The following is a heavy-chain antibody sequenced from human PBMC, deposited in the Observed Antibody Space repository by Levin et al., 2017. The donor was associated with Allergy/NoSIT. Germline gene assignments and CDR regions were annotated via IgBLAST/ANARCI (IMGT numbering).Heavy chain of an antibody. J-gene: IGHJ3*02. D-gene: IGHD3-16*01. CDR1: GYTFTSYY. CDR2: INPSGGST. CDR3: ARDPGGWWFGGAFDI. Sequence: GESLKISCKASGYTFTSYYMHWVRQAPGQGLEWMGIINPSGGSTSYAQKFQGRVTMTRDTSTSTVYMELSSLRSEDPAVYYCARDPGGWWFGGAFDIWGQGTMVTVSS. V-gene: IGHV1-46*01.